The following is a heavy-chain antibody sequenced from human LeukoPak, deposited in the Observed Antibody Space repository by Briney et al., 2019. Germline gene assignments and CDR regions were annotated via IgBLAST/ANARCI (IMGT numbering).Heavy chain of an antibody. CDR2: ISYDGSNK. Sequence: GGSLRLSCTTSGFTFTNYGFHWVRQAPGKGLEWVAVISYDGSNKYYADSVKGRFTISRDNAKNTLYLQMNSLRAEDTAVYYCARRGAVAGTFDYWGQGTLVTVSS. D-gene: IGHD6-19*01. J-gene: IGHJ4*02. V-gene: IGHV3-30*12. CDR3: ARRGAVAGTFDY. CDR1: GFTFTNYG.